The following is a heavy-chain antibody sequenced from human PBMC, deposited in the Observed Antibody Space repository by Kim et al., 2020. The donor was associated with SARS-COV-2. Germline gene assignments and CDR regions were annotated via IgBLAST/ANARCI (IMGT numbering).Heavy chain of an antibody. Sequence: EDSVKGRFTISRDNAKNSLYLQMNSLRAEDTAVYYCARVFAAAGNWFDPWGQGTLVTVSS. CDR3: ARVFAAAGNWFDP. V-gene: IGHV3-11*06. J-gene: IGHJ5*02. D-gene: IGHD6-13*01.